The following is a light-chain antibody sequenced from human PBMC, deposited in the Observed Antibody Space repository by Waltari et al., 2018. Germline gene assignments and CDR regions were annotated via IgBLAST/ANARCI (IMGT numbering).Light chain of an antibody. CDR1: GPNTGARLS. Sequence: QAVLAPPPSVSASPGHTLNISCTGSGPNTGARLSFHSHPHLPGTAPTLLVLVNNGRHSGFPVRFPSSKSGPSATLAITGLQAEDDADYYCQSYESSLTGFWVFGGGTKLTVL. CDR3: QSYESSLTGFWV. J-gene: IGLJ3*02. V-gene: IGLV1-40*01. CDR2: VNN.